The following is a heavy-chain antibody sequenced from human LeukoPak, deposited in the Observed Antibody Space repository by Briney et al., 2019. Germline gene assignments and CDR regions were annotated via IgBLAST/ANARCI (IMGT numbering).Heavy chain of an antibody. J-gene: IGHJ5*02. D-gene: IGHD4-23*01. CDR1: GFTFSTHA. Sequence: GRSLRLSCAASGFTFSTHAMHWVRQAPGKGLEWVAVISNDGSNKYYADSGKGRFTLSRDNSENTLYLQVNSLSAEDTAVYYCAKGGRVVTRGWFDPWGQGTLVTVSS. V-gene: IGHV3-30-3*01. CDR3: AKGGRVVTRGWFDP. CDR2: ISNDGSNK.